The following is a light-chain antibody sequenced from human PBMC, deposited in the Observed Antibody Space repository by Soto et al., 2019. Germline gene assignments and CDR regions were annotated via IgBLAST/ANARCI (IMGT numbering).Light chain of an antibody. CDR1: QSISTY. V-gene: IGKV1-39*01. Sequence: DIQVTQSPSSLSASVGDRVTITCRASQSISTYLNWYQQKLGKAPKLLIYAASSLQSGVPSRFSGSGSGTDFTLTISSLQPEDFATYYCQLSHSIPYIFGQGTKLEI. CDR2: AAS. CDR3: QLSHSIPYI. J-gene: IGKJ2*01.